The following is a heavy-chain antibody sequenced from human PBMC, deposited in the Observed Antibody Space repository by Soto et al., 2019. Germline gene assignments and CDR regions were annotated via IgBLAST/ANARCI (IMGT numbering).Heavy chain of an antibody. J-gene: IGHJ4*02. CDR2: ISYDGSNK. V-gene: IGHV3-30*18. CDR3: AKDQTVSWNHGPFDY. D-gene: IGHD1-1*01. CDR1: GFTFSSYG. Sequence: QVQLVESGGGVVQPGRSLRLSCAASGFTFSSYGMHWVRQAPGKGLEWVAVISYDGSNKYYADSVKGRFTISRDNSKNTLYLQMNSLRAEDTAVYYCAKDQTVSWNHGPFDYWGQGTLVTVSS.